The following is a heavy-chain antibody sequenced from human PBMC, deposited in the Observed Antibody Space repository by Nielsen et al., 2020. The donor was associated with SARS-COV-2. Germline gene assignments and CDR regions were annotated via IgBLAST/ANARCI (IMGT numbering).Heavy chain of an antibody. V-gene: IGHV4-59*01. J-gene: IGHJ6*03. CDR3: ARDRVASNYYYYMDV. CDR1: SGSISSYY. Sequence: SETLSLTCTVSSGSISSYYWSWIRQPPGKGLEWIGYIYYSGSTNYNPSLKSRVTISVDTSKNQFSLKLSSVTAADTAVYYCARDRVASNYYYYMDVWGKGTTVTVSS. CDR2: IYYSGST. D-gene: IGHD3-3*01.